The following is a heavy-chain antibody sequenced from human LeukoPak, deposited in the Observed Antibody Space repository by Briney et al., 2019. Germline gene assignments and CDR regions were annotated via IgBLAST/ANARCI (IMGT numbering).Heavy chain of an antibody. Sequence: GGSLRLSCAASGFTFSSYSMNWVRQAPGKGLEWVSYISSSSSTIYYADSVKGRFTISRDNAKNSLYLQMNSLRAEDTAVYYCVGSGSRRPIANARHWGQGTLVTVSS. V-gene: IGHV3-48*01. CDR3: VGSGSRRPIANARH. J-gene: IGHJ4*02. CDR2: ISSSSSTI. D-gene: IGHD3-10*01. CDR1: GFTFSSYS.